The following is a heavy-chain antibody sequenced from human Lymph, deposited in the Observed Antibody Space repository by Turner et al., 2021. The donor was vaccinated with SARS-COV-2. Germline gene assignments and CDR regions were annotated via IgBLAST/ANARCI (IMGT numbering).Heavy chain of an antibody. CDR1: GFTFSSYG. J-gene: IGHJ6*02. CDR2: ISYDGSNK. V-gene: IGHV3-30*18. CDR3: AKVRSIFGVVIGGMDV. D-gene: IGHD3-3*01. Sequence: QVQLVESGGGVVQHGRSLRLSCAASGFTFSSYGMHWVRQAPGKGLEWVAVISYDGSNKYYADSVKGRFTISRDNSKNTLYLQMNSLRAEDTAVYYCAKVRSIFGVVIGGMDVWGQGTTVTVSS.